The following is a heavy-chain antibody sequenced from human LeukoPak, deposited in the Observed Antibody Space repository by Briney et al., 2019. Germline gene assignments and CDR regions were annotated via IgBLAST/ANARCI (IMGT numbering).Heavy chain of an antibody. CDR3: ARDVGNYFDY. D-gene: IGHD1-26*01. V-gene: IGHV1-46*01. CDR1: GYTFTSYY. Sequence: ASVKISCKASGYTFTSYYMHWVRQAPGQGLEWMGIINPTGDSTSYAQKFQGRVTVTRDMSTSTVYMELSSLRSEDTAVFYCARDVGNYFDYWGQGTLVTVSS. J-gene: IGHJ4*02. CDR2: INPTGDST.